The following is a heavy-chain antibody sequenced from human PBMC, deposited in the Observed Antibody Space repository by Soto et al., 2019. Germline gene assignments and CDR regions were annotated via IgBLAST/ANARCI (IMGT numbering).Heavy chain of an antibody. CDR1: GFTFSSYG. J-gene: IGHJ6*02. CDR2: ISYDGSNK. D-gene: IGHD3-9*01. V-gene: IGHV3-30*18. CDR3: AKDARAPAILAPSLGYGMDV. Sequence: QVQLVESGGGVVQPGRSLRLSCAASGFTFSSYGMHWVRQAPGKGLEWVAVISYDGSNKYYADSVKGRFTISRANSKNTTYLQRNSLRAEGTAVYDCAKDARAPAILAPSLGYGMDVWGQGTTVTVSS.